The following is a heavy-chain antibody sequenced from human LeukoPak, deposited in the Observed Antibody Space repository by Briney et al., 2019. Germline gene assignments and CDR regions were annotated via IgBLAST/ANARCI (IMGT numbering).Heavy chain of an antibody. Sequence: GGSLRLSCAASGFTFSSYGMHWVRQAPGKGLEWVAVISYDGSNKYYADSVKGRFTISRDNSKDTLYLQMNSLRAEDTAVYYCAKARGSGSYSYYFDYWGQGTLVTVSS. CDR3: AKARGSGSYSYYFDY. CDR2: ISYDGSNK. J-gene: IGHJ4*02. CDR1: GFTFSSYG. D-gene: IGHD3-10*01. V-gene: IGHV3-30*18.